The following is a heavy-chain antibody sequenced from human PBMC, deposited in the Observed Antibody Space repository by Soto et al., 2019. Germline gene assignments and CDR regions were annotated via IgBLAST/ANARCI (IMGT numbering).Heavy chain of an antibody. J-gene: IGHJ4*02. CDR2: IFWDDDK. Sequence: QITLKEPGPTLVKPTQTLTLTCTFSGFSLSTSGVGVGWVRQPPGKAPGWLALIFWDDDKHYSPSLKSRATITKDTTENQVVLTMTNMDPVVAAKYYCAHRDGYYYYPFEYWGQGTLVTVSS. CDR1: GFSLSTSGVG. V-gene: IGHV2-5*02. CDR3: AHRDGYYYYPFEY. D-gene: IGHD5-12*01.